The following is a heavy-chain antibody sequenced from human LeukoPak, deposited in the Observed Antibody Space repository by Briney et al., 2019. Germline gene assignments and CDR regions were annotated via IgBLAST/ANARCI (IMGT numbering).Heavy chain of an antibody. Sequence: GGTLTLSCAASGFTISSYAMSWVRQAPGKGLKWVSAISGSGGSTYYADTVKGRITISRDNSEHTLYMQRNSLRTDATAVYYCAKVGQEYYFDYWGQGTLVTVPS. J-gene: IGHJ4*02. CDR1: GFTISSYA. CDR2: ISGSGGST. V-gene: IGHV3-23*01. CDR3: AKVGQEYYFDY. D-gene: IGHD3-10*01.